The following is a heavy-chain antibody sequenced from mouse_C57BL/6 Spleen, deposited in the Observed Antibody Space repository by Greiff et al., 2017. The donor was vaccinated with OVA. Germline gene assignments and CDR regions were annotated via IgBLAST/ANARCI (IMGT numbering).Heavy chain of an antibody. J-gene: IGHJ1*03. CDR2: ISNGGGST. CDR3: ARQIYYYGSSDFDV. CDR1: GFTFSDYY. V-gene: IGHV5-12*01. Sequence: EVQLQQSGGGLVQPGGSLKLSCAASGFTFSDYYMYWVRQTPEKRLEWVAYISNGGGSTYYPDTVKGRFTISRDNAKNTLYLQMSRLKSEDTAMYYCARQIYYYGSSDFDVWGTGTTVTVSS. D-gene: IGHD1-1*01.